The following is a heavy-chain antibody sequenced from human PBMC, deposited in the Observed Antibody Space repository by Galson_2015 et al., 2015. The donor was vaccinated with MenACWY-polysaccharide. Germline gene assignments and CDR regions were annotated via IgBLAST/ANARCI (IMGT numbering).Heavy chain of an antibody. D-gene: IGHD2-2*01. V-gene: IGHV1-2*02. CDR1: GYTFTDYY. CDR3: ARVSGVPPAFY. CDR2: IHPNSGGT. J-gene: IGHJ4*02. Sequence: QSGAEVKKPGASVTVSCEASGYTFTDYYVHWVRQAPGQGLEWMGWIHPNSGGTNYAQKFQGRVTMTRDTSISTAYMELSSLRSDDTAVYYCARVSGVPPAFYGGQGTLVTVSS.